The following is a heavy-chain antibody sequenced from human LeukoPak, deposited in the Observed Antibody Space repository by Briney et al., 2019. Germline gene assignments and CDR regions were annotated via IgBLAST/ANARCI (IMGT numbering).Heavy chain of an antibody. J-gene: IGHJ4*02. V-gene: IGHV4-34*01. CDR3: ARTFPPTYYDFWSGSHPLDY. CDR1: GGSFSGYY. Sequence: SETLSLTCAVYGGSFSGYYWSWIRQPPGKGLEWIGEINHSGSTNYNPSLKSRVTISVDTSKNQFSLKLSSVTAADTAVYYCARTFPPTYYDFWSGSHPLDYWGQGTLVTVCS. D-gene: IGHD3-3*01. CDR2: INHSGST.